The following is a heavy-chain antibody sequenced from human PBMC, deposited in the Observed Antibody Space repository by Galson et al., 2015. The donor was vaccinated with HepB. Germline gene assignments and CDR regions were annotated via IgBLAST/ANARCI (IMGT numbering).Heavy chain of an antibody. CDR2: IIPILDIA. CDR3: ASPPVVRGLVVGA. CDR1: GGTFSSYT. Sequence: SVKVSCKASGGTFSSYTISWVRQAPGQGLEWMGKIIPILDIADYAQNFQGRVTITADKSTNTAYMEMGSLRSEDTAVYYCASPPVVRGLVVGAWGQGTLVTVSS. J-gene: IGHJ4*02. D-gene: IGHD3-10*01. V-gene: IGHV1-69*02.